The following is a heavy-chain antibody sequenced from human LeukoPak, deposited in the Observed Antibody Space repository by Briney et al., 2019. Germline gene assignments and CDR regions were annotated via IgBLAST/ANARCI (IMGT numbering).Heavy chain of an antibody. CDR2: IHYSGTT. V-gene: IGHV4-39*01. Sequence: SETLSIACTVSGASISGSSGYYWGWIRQPPGKGLEWISSIHYSGTTHYNPFVKSRVSILVDTSKNQFSLNLNSVTAADAAVYYCAGQSVGTASIYYFAYWGQGILVTVSS. CDR3: AGQSVGTASIYYFAY. CDR1: GASISGSSGYY. D-gene: IGHD1-26*01. J-gene: IGHJ4*02.